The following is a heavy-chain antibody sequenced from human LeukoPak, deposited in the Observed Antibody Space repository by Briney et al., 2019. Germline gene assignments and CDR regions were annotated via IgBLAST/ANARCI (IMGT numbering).Heavy chain of an antibody. V-gene: IGHV1-18*01. J-gene: IGHJ4*02. CDR1: GYTFTRHG. D-gene: IGHD6-19*01. Sequence: GASEKVSCKASGYTFTRHGISWVRQAPGQGLEWMGWISAYNGDTKYAQNFQGRVTITTDTSTTTAYMELRSLRSDDTAVYYCARDPSNTSGNNPYFDYWGQGTLVTVSS. CDR3: ARDPSNTSGNNPYFDY. CDR2: ISAYNGDT.